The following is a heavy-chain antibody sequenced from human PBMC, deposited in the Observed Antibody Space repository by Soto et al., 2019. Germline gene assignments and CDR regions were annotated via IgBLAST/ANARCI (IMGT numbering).Heavy chain of an antibody. Sequence: QVQLVQSGAELKKPGASVNISCTASGFTFSDNLINWVRQAPGQGLEWMGWLNPDTGNTRYSETFQGRVTISRHSSASIAYLELSALAHEDTALSCFARERHSVGPRANDAFDVWGQATRTTVSS. CDR1: GFTFSDNL. J-gene: IGHJ3*01. CDR2: LNPDTGNT. D-gene: IGHD5-18*01. CDR3: ARERHSVGPRANDAFDV. V-gene: IGHV1-3*01.